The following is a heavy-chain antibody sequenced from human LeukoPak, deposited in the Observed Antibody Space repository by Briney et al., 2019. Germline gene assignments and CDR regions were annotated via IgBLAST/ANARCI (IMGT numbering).Heavy chain of an antibody. Sequence: PGGSLRLSCAASGFTFSSYAMSWVRQAPGKGLEWVSAINSGGSTYYADSVKGRFTISRDNSKNTLYLQMNSLRAEDTALYHCARYDSSGYYYVPLGYWGQGTLVTVSS. D-gene: IGHD3-22*01. V-gene: IGHV3-23*01. CDR2: INSGGST. CDR3: ARYDSSGYYYVPLGY. J-gene: IGHJ4*02. CDR1: GFTFSSYA.